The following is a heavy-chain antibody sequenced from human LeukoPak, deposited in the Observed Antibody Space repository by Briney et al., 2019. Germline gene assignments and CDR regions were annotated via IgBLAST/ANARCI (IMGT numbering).Heavy chain of an antibody. CDR3: ARELISYGTYYYDSSGLNY. J-gene: IGHJ4*02. D-gene: IGHD3-22*01. V-gene: IGHV4-30-4*08. CDR2: IYYSGST. CDR1: GGSISSGDYH. Sequence: SQTLSLTCTVSGGSISSGDYHWSWIRQPPGKGLEWIGYIYYSGSTYYNPSLKSRVTISVDTSKNQFSLKLSSVTAADTAVYYCARELISYGTYYYDSSGLNYWGQGTLVTVSS.